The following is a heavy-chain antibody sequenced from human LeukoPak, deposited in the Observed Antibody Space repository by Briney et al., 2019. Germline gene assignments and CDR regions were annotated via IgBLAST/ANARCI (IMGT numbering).Heavy chain of an antibody. D-gene: IGHD3-9*01. CDR2: MYSGGST. V-gene: IGHV3-66*01. Sequence: GGSLRLSCAASGFTVSSNYMSWVRQAPGKGLEWVSVMYSGGSTYYTDSVKGRFTISRDNSKNTMYLQMNSLRAEDTAVYYCARERRYFDCWGQGALVTASS. J-gene: IGHJ4*02. CDR3: ARERRYFDC. CDR1: GFTVSSNY.